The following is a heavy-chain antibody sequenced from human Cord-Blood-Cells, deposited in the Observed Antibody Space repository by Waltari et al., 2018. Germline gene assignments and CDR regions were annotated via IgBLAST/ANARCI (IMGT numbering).Heavy chain of an antibody. CDR3: ARRDQGWNYVAFDI. V-gene: IGHV4-34*01. J-gene: IGHJ3*02. CDR2: INHSGST. CDR1: GGSFSGYY. Sequence: QVQLQQWGAGLLKPSATLSLTCAVYGGSFSGYYWSWHRHPPGKGLEWIVEINHSGSTNYNPSLKSRITISVDTSKNQFSLKLSSVTAADTAVYYCARRDQGWNYVAFDIWGQGTMVTVSS. D-gene: IGHD1-7*01.